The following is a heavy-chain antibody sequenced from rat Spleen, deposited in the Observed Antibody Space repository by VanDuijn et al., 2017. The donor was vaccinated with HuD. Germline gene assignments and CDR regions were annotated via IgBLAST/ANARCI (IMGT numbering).Heavy chain of an antibody. J-gene: IGHJ2*01. CDR1: GFTFSNYG. V-gene: IGHV5-29*01. D-gene: IGHD1-1*01. CDR2: ISYDGSST. Sequence: EVQLVESGGGLVQPGRSLKLSCAASGFTFSNYGMAWVRQAPTKGLEWVATISYDGSSTYYRDSVKGRFTISRDNAKSTLYLQMDSLRSEDTATYYCARGTVKDYWGQGVMVTVSS. CDR3: ARGTVKDY.